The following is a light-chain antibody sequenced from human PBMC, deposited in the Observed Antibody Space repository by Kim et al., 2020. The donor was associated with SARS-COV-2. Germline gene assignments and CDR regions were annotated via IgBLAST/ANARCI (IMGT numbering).Light chain of an antibody. J-gene: IGLJ2*01. CDR2: GKN. Sequence: AVGQTVRMTCQGDSRRSYYASWYRQKPGQAPVLVIYGKNNRTSGIPDRFSGSSSGNTASLTITGAQAEDEADYYGNSRDSSGNHVVFGGGTQLTVL. CDR3: NSRDSSGNHVV. CDR1: SRRSYY. V-gene: IGLV3-19*01.